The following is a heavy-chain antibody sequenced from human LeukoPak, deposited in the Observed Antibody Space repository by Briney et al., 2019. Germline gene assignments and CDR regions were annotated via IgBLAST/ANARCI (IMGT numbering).Heavy chain of an antibody. J-gene: IGHJ1*01. D-gene: IGHD2-2*01. Sequence: GGSLRLSCTASGFTFGGYAMSWVRQAPGKGLEWVGFIRSKAYGGTTEYAASVKGRFTISRDDSKSIAYLQMNSLKTEDTAVYYCTRGYIVLVPAAPGRYSYGRDGYYFQHWGQGTLVTVSS. CDR3: TRGYIVLVPAAPGRYSYGRDGYYFQH. CDR1: GFTFGGYA. CDR2: IRSKAYGGTT. V-gene: IGHV3-49*04.